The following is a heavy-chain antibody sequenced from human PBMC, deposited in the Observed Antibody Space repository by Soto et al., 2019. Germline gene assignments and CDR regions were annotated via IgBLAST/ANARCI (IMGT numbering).Heavy chain of an antibody. D-gene: IGHD3-3*01. J-gene: IGHJ6*02. CDR1: GFTFSSYE. CDR2: ISSSGSTI. Sequence: PGGSLRLSCAASGFTFSSYEMNWVRQAPGKGLEWVSYISSSGSTIYYADSVKGRFTISRDNAKNSLYLQMNSLRAEDTAVYYCARGRFLEWNYYGMDVWGQGTTVTVSS. CDR3: ARGRFLEWNYYGMDV. V-gene: IGHV3-48*03.